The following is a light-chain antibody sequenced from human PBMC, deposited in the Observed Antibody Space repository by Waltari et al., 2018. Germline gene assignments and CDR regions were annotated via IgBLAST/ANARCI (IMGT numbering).Light chain of an antibody. J-gene: IGKJ3*01. CDR1: QTIYRW. CDR2: EAS. Sequence: DIQMTQSPATLSASVGDRVNITCRASQTIYRWLAWYQQKAGKAPKLLIYEASTLESGVPSRFSGSGSGTEFTLTISTLQPDDFATYYCQQYRNLLTFGPGTNVDIK. CDR3: QQYRNLLT. V-gene: IGKV1-5*03.